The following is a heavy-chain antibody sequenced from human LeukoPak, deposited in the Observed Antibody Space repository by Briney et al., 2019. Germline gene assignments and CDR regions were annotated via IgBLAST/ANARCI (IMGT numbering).Heavy chain of an antibody. Sequence: GGSLRLSCAASGFTFNSYAMSWVRQAPGKGLEWVSAISGSGGSTYYADSVKGRFTISRDNSKNTLYLQMNSLRAEDTAVYYCAKSLVSMIVVAPIWWGQGTLVTVSS. CDR3: AKSLVSMIVVAPIW. J-gene: IGHJ4*02. D-gene: IGHD3-22*01. CDR2: ISGSGGST. V-gene: IGHV3-23*01. CDR1: GFTFNSYA.